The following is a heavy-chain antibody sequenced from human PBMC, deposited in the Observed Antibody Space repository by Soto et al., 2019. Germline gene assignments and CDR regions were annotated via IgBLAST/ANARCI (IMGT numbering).Heavy chain of an antibody. CDR3: TTLVYYYDSSPSFDI. Sequence: PGGSRLRSCSASGLPFSNAWMSWVRQAPGKGLEWVGRIKSKTDGGTTDYAAPVKGRFTISRDDSKNTLYLQMNSLKTEDTAVYYCTTLVYYYDSSPSFDIWGQGKMVNV. D-gene: IGHD3-22*01. J-gene: IGHJ3*02. CDR2: IKSKTDGGTT. V-gene: IGHV3-15*01. CDR1: GLPFSNAW.